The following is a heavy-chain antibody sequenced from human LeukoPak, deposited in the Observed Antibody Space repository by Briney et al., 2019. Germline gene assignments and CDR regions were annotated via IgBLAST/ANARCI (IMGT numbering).Heavy chain of an antibody. CDR3: AREGIAVAGLTVYYYYYMDV. Sequence: ASVKVSCKASGGTFSSYAISWVRQAPGQGLEWMGGIIPIFGTANYAQKFQGRVTITTDESTSTAYMELRSLRSDDTAVYYCAREGIAVAGLTVYYYYYMDVWGKGTTVTVSS. CDR2: IIPIFGTA. CDR1: GGTFSSYA. D-gene: IGHD6-19*01. V-gene: IGHV1-69*05. J-gene: IGHJ6*03.